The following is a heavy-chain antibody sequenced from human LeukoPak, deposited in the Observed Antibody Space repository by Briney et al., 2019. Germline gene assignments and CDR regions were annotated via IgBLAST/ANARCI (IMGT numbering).Heavy chain of an antibody. V-gene: IGHV3-30*18. Sequence: GRSLRLSCAASGFTFSSYGMHWVRQAPGKGLEWVAVISYDGSNKYYADSVKGRFTISRDNSKNTLYLQMNSLRAEDTAVYYCAKGSIRRYQPLPSGVGYWGQGTLVTVSS. CDR2: ISYDGSNK. D-gene: IGHD2-2*01. CDR1: GFTFSSYG. J-gene: IGHJ4*02. CDR3: AKGSIRRYQPLPSGVGY.